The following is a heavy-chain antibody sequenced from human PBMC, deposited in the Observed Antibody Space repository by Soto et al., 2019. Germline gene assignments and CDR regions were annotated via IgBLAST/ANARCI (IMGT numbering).Heavy chain of an antibody. Sequence: ASVKVSCKASGYTLTSYGISWVRQAPGQVLEWMGCISTYNSDTKYAHKFQDRVTMTTDTSTSTAYMELRSLRSDDMAVYYCAREYCSGGSCYGGDYWGQGTLVTVSS. J-gene: IGHJ4*02. CDR2: ISTYNSDT. D-gene: IGHD2-15*01. V-gene: IGHV1-18*03. CDR3: AREYCSGGSCYGGDY. CDR1: GYTLTSYG.